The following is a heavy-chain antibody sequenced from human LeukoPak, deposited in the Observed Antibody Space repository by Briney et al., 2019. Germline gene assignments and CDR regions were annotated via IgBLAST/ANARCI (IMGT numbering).Heavy chain of an antibody. D-gene: IGHD3-22*01. Sequence: PGGSLRLSCASSGFTFSSHSMYWVRQAPGKGLEWVAVISYDGSNKYYADSVKGRFTISRDNSKNTLYLQMNSLRAEDTAVYYCAKDHPTSRENYDSSTFDYWGQGTLVTVSS. CDR2: ISYDGSNK. J-gene: IGHJ4*02. V-gene: IGHV3-30*18. CDR3: AKDHPTSRENYDSSTFDY. CDR1: GFTFSSHS.